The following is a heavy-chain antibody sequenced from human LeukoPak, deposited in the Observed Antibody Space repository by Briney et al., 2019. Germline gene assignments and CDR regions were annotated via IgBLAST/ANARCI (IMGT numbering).Heavy chain of an antibody. CDR3: AREVVASAEVDY. V-gene: IGHV4-59*12. CDR2: IYYSGST. Sequence: TSETLSLTCTVSGGSISSYYWSWIRQPPGKGLEGIGYIYYSGSTSYNPSLKSRVTISIDTSKNQFSLKLSSVTAADTAVYYCAREVVASAEVDYWGQGALVTVSS. CDR1: GGSISSYY. D-gene: IGHD6-13*01. J-gene: IGHJ4*02.